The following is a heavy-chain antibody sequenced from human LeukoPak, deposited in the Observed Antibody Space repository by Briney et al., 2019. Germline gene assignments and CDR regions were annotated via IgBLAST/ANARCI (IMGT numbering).Heavy chain of an antibody. CDR2: ISYDGSHK. V-gene: IGHV3-30*18. D-gene: IGHD1-26*01. CDR3: AKDGAIVGATYHDY. CDR1: GFAFSTCG. J-gene: IGHJ4*02. Sequence: GRSLRLSCAASGFAFSTCGMHWVRQAPGKGLEWVAAISYDGSHKYYEDSVRGRVTISRDNSENTLYLQVNSVRAEDTAVYYCAKDGAIVGATYHDYWGQGTLVTVSS.